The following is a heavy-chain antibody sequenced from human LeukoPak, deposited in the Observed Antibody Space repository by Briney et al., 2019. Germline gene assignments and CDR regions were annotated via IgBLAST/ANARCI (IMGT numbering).Heavy chain of an antibody. V-gene: IGHV1-18*01. J-gene: IGHJ6*04. CDR1: GYTFTSYG. CDR2: ISAYNGNT. CDR3: AREGMVRGVTPNYYYYYGMDV. D-gene: IGHD3-10*01. Sequence: ASVKVSCKASGYTFTSYGISWVRQAPGQGLEWMGWISAYNGNTNYAQKLQGRVTVTTDTSTSTAYMELRSLRSDDTAVYYCAREGMVRGVTPNYYYYYGMDVWGKGTTVTVSS.